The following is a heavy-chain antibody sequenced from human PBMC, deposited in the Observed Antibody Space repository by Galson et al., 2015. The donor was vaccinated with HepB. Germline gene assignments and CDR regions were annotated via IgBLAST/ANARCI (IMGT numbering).Heavy chain of an antibody. CDR1: GGSISSYY. CDR2: IYYSGST. D-gene: IGHD6-13*01. J-gene: IGHJ6*02. Sequence: ETLSLTCTVSGGSISSYYWSWIRQPPGKGLEWIGYIYYSGSTNYNPSLKSRVTISVDTSKNQFSLKLSSVTAADTAVYYCARANSSSWYIWDPSGYYGMDVWGQGTTVTVSS. CDR3: ARANSSSWYIWDPSGYYGMDV. V-gene: IGHV4-59*01.